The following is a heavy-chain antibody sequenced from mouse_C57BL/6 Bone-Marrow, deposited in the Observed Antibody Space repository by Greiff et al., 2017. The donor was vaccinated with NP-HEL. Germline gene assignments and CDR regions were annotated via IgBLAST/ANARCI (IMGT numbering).Heavy chain of an antibody. Sequence: EVHLVESGGGLVKPGGSLKLSCAASGFTFSDYGMHWVRQAPEKGLEWVAYISSGSSTIYYADTVKGRFTISRDNAKNTLFLQLTRLRSEDTAMYYCARGDGYDYFDVWGTGTTVTVSS. CDR3: ARGDGYDYFDV. D-gene: IGHD2-2*01. V-gene: IGHV5-17*01. CDR1: GFTFSDYG. J-gene: IGHJ1*03. CDR2: ISSGSSTI.